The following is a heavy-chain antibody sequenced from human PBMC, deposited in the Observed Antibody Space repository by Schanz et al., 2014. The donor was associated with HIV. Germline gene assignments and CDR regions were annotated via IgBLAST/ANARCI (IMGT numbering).Heavy chain of an antibody. V-gene: IGHV1-69*01. J-gene: IGHJ6*02. CDR3: AKSPIFGDVIFYGMDV. D-gene: IGHD3-3*02. CDR1: GDTFSSFG. CDR2: MIPILDAP. Sequence: QVQLVQSGAELRKPGSSVKVSCKTSGDTFSSFGINWVRQAPGQGLEWMGGMIPILDAPNYAQKFQGRVTIAADESASTAYMELNSLRSDDTAVYYCAKSPIFGDVIFYGMDVWGQGTTVTVSS.